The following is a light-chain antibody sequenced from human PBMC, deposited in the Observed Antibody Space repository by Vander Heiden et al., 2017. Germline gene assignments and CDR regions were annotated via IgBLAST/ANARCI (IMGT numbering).Light chain of an antibody. CDR2: EVN. V-gene: IGLV2-8*01. CDR1: SSDVGGYNY. J-gene: IGLJ1*01. CDR3: CSYAGSNNPYV. Sequence: QSALTQPPSASGSPGQSVTISCTGTSSDVGGYNYVSWYQQHPGKAPKLMIYEVNRRPSGVPDRFSGSKSGNTASLTVSGLQAEDEADYYCCSYAGSNNPYVFGTGTKVTVL.